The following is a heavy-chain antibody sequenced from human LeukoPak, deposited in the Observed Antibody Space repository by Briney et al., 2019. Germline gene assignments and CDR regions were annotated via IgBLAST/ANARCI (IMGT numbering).Heavy chain of an antibody. CDR1: GFSLTTPGMC. D-gene: IGHD5-24*01. Sequence: SGPTLVNPTQTLTLTCTFSGFSLTTPGMCVSWIRQPPGQALESLARIDCDDDKYYSTSLKTRLTISKDTSKNQVVLTMTNMDPVDTATYYCVRLPCRHGYNPVWGQGTLVTVSS. J-gene: IGHJ4*02. CDR3: VRLPCRHGYNPV. V-gene: IGHV2-70*11. CDR2: IDCDDDK.